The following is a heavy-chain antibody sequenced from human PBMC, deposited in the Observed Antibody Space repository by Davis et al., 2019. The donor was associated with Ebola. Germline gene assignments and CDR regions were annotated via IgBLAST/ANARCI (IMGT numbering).Heavy chain of an antibody. Sequence: GGSLRLSCAASAFSFTRSAMHWVRQAPGKGLEWVAVISYDGSNKYYADSVKGRFTISRDNSKNTLYLQMNSLRAEDTAVYYCTTHSRITMIKDWGQGTLVTVSA. CDR2: ISYDGSNK. V-gene: IGHV3-30-3*01. J-gene: IGHJ4*02. CDR1: AFSFTRSA. CDR3: TTHSRITMIKD. D-gene: IGHD3-22*01.